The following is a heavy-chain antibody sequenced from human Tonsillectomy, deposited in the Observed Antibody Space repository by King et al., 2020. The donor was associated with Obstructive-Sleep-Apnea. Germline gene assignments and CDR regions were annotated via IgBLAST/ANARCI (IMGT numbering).Heavy chain of an antibody. CDR3: ARDNHRYDGFDI. CDR2: IYFSGST. V-gene: IGHV4-31*03. Sequence: PLQESGPGLVKPSQTLSLTCSVSGGSINSGGYYWSWIRQHPGKGLERIGHIYFSGSTYYNPSLKSRVTISLDTSKNQFSLKLSSVTAADTAVYYCARDNHRYDGFDIWGRGTMVTVSS. J-gene: IGHJ3*02. D-gene: IGHD1-14*01. CDR1: GGSINSGGYY.